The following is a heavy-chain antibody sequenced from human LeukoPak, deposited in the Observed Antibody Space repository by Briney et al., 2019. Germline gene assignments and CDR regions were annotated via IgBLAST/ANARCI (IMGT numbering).Heavy chain of an antibody. Sequence: GGSLRLSCAASGFTFSSYGMHWVRQAPGKGLEGVAFIRYDGSNKYYADSVKGRFTISRDNSKNTLYLQMNSLRAEDTAVYYCASRALAAARVNYYYYMDVWGKGTTVTISS. J-gene: IGHJ6*03. CDR3: ASRALAAARVNYYYYMDV. V-gene: IGHV3-30*02. D-gene: IGHD6-13*01. CDR2: IRYDGSNK. CDR1: GFTFSSYG.